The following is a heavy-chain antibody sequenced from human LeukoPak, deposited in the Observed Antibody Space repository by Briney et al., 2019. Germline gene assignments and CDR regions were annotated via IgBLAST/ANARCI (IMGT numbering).Heavy chain of an antibody. CDR2: MNPNSGNT. D-gene: IGHD2-2*02. V-gene: IGHV1-8*01. J-gene: IGHJ5*02. Sequence: ASVKVSFKASGYTFTSYDINWVRQATGQGLEWMGWMNPNSGNTGYAQKFQGRVNTTRTTSIRTAYMELSSLRSEDTAVYYCARDHCSSTSCYTLGFDPWGQGTLVTVSS. CDR1: GYTFTSYD. CDR3: ARDHCSSTSCYTLGFDP.